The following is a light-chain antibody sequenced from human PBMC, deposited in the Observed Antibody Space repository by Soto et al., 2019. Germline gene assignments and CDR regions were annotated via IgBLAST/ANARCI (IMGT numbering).Light chain of an antibody. CDR3: QSYDSSLSGWV. V-gene: IGLV1-40*01. Sequence: QSALTQPPSVSGAPGQRVTISCTGSSSNIGAGYVVHRYQQLPGTAPKLLIYGNSNRPSGVPDRFSGSKSGTSASLAITGLQAEDEADYYCQSYDSSLSGWVFGGGNKVTVL. J-gene: IGLJ3*02. CDR2: GNS. CDR1: SSNIGAGYV.